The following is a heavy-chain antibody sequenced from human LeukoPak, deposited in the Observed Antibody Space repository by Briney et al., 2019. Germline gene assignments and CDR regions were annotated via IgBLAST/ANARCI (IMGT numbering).Heavy chain of an antibody. D-gene: IGHD1/OR15-1a*01. CDR1: GGSISSYY. CDR2: IYHSGST. J-gene: IGHJ3*02. V-gene: IGHV4-59*08. CDR3: ASVTNDAFDI. Sequence: SETLSLTCTVSGGSISSYYWSWIRQPPGKGLEWIGYIYHSGSTNYNPSLKSRVTISVDTSKNQFSLKLSSVTAADTAVYYCASVTNDAFDIWGQGTMVTVSS.